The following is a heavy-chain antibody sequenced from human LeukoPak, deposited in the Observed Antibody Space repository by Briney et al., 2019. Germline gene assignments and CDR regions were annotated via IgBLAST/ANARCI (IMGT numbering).Heavy chain of an antibody. CDR2: INHSGST. J-gene: IGHJ4*02. CDR3: ARRSGSSWYTQLYFDY. CDR1: GGSFSGYY. V-gene: IGHV4-34*01. D-gene: IGHD6-13*01. Sequence: SETLSLTFAVYGGSFSGYYWSWIRQPPGKGLEWIGEINHSGSTNYNPSLKSRVTISVDTSKNQFSLKLSSVTAADTAVYYCARRSGSSWYTQLYFDYWGQGTLVTVSS.